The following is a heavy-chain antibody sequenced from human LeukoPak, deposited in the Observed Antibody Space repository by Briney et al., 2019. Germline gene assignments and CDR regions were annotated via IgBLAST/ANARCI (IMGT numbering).Heavy chain of an antibody. CDR2: IYYSGST. CDR1: GGSISSYY. CDR3: ARDNGSGSYYTPGYYYYGMDV. D-gene: IGHD3-10*01. V-gene: IGHV4-59*01. J-gene: IGHJ6*02. Sequence: SETLSLTCTVSGGSISSYYWSWIRQPPGKGLEWIGYIYYSGSTNYNPSLKSRVTISVDTSKNQFSLKLSSVTAADTAVYYCARDNGSGSYYTPGYYYYGMDVWGQGTTVTVSS.